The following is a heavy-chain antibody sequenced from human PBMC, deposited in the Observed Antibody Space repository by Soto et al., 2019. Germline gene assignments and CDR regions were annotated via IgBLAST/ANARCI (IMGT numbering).Heavy chain of an antibody. Sequence: QVQLVQSGAEVKKPGSSVKVSCKASGGTFSSYAISWVRQAPGQGLEWMGGIIPIFGTANYAQKFQGRVTITADEATSTAHMELSSLRSEDTAVYYCARGGGLRVYSRWGPFDPWGQGNLVTVSS. CDR1: GGTFSSYA. CDR3: ARGGGLRVYSRWGPFDP. CDR2: IIPIFGTA. J-gene: IGHJ5*02. D-gene: IGHD5-18*01. V-gene: IGHV1-69*01.